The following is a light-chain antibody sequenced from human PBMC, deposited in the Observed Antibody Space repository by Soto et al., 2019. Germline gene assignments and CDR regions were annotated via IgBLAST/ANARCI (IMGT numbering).Light chain of an antibody. CDR2: DTS. Sequence: VMTQSPATLSVSPGEGVTLSCRANQGIGDTLAWYQDKPAQTPRLLIYDTSTRATGIPARFSGSRSGPEFTLAINSLQAEDFAIYCCHPCNNLPLTFGGGTKVESK. J-gene: IGKJ4*01. CDR3: HPCNNLPLT. V-gene: IGKV3-15*01. CDR1: QGIGDT.